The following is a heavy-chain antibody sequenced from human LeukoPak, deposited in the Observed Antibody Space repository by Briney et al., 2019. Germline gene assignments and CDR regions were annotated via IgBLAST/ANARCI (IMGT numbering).Heavy chain of an antibody. CDR1: GGSISSSSYY. CDR2: IYYSGST. CDR3: ARPGKDSSDWYRAGGFDY. J-gene: IGHJ4*02. V-gene: IGHV4-39*01. Sequence: PSETLSLTCTVSGGSISSSSYYWGWIRQPPGKGLEWIGSIYYSGSTYYNPSLKSRVTISVDTSKNQFSLKLSSVTAADTAVYYCARPGKDSSDWYRAGGFDYWGQGTLVTVSS. D-gene: IGHD6-19*01.